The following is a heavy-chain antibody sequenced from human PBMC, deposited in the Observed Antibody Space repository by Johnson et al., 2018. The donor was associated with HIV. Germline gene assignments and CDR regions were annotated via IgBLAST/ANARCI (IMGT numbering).Heavy chain of an antibody. Sequence: VQLVESGGGLVQPGGSLRLSCAASGFTFSSYAMSWVRQAPGKGLEWVSAISGSGGSTYYADSVTGRFTISRDNSKNTLFLQMNSLKTEDTALYYCTAHYRNAFDIWGQGTMVTVSS. CDR2: ISGSGGST. V-gene: IGHV3-23*04. CDR1: GFTFSSYA. J-gene: IGHJ3*02. D-gene: IGHD1-26*01. CDR3: TAHYRNAFDI.